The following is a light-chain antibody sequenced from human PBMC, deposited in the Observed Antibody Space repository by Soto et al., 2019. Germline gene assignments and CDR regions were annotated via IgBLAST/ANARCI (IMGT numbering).Light chain of an antibody. CDR1: QSVSSSY. V-gene: IGKV3-20*01. CDR3: QQYATSLGT. Sequence: EIVLTQSPGTLSLSPGERATPSCRASQSVSSSYLAWYQQKPGQAPRLLIYGASSGATGIPDRFRGSGSGTDFTLTITRLEPEDFVVYYCQQYATSLGTFGQGTKVDIK. J-gene: IGKJ1*01. CDR2: GAS.